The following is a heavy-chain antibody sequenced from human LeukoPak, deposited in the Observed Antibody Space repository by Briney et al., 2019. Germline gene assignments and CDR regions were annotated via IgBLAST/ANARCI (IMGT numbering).Heavy chain of an antibody. CDR3: AKGPGSGYYLYHFDY. V-gene: IGHV3-9*03. CDR2: ISWNSGSI. Sequence: GGSLRLSCAASGFTFDDYAMHWVRQAPGKGLEWFSGISWNSGSIGYADSVKGRFTISRDNAKNSLYLQMNSLRAEDMALYYCAKGPGSGYYLYHFDYWGQGTLVTVSS. J-gene: IGHJ4*02. D-gene: IGHD3-3*01. CDR1: GFTFDDYA.